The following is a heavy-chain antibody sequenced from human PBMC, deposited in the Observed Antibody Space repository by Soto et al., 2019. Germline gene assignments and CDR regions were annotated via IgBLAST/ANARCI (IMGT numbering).Heavy chain of an antibody. V-gene: IGHV3-30-3*01. Sequence: QAGGSLRLSCAASGFTFSSYAMHWVRQAPGKGLEWVAVISYDGSNKYYADSVKGRFTISRDNSKNTLYLQMNSLRAEDTAVYYCARDSSRVVWSGILDVWGQGTTVTVSS. CDR3: ARDSSRVVWSGILDV. J-gene: IGHJ6*02. D-gene: IGHD2-8*01. CDR1: GFTFSSYA. CDR2: ISYDGSNK.